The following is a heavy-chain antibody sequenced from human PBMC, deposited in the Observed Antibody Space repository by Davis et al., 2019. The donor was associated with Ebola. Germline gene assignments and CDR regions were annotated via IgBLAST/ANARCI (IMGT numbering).Heavy chain of an antibody. CDR3: ARDPWAPYYDFWSGPGGFDI. V-gene: IGHV3-21*01. J-gene: IGHJ3*02. CDR2: ISSSSSYI. CDR1: GFTFSSYS. Sequence: PGGSLRLSCAASGFTFSSYSMNWVRQAPGKGLEWVSSISSSSSYIYYADSVKGRFTISRDNAKNSLYLQMNSLRAEDTAVYYCARDPWAPYYDFWSGPGGFDIWGQGTMVTVSS. D-gene: IGHD3-3*01.